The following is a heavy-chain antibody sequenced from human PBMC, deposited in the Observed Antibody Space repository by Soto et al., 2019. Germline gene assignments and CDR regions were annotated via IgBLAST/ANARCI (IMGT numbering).Heavy chain of an antibody. CDR2: IAPMSDTA. CDR1: GDTISRNS. V-gene: IGHV1-69*08. CDR3: ARGGQLRGEMDV. J-gene: IGHJ6*04. Sequence: QVHLEQSGAEMKKPGASVKVSCKASGDTISRNSINWVRQAPGQGPEWMGRIAPMSDTAEYAEKFQSRVTFTADTSTNTIFLELSRLTSEDTAIYFCARGGQLRGEMDVWGRGKLVTVSS. D-gene: IGHD1-1*01.